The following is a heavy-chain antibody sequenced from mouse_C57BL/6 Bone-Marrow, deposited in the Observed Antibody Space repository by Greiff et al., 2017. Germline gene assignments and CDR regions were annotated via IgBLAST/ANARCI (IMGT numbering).Heavy chain of an antibody. V-gene: IGHV1-61*01. CDR2: IYPSDSET. D-gene: IGHD3-2*02. Sequence: QVQLKQPGAELVRPGSSVKLSCKASGYTFTSYWMDWVKQRPGQGLEWIGNIYPSDSETHYNQKFKDKATLTVDKSSSTAYMQLSSLTSEDSAVYYCARSSSGPLFAYWGQGTLVTVSA. CDR3: ARSSSGPLFAY. J-gene: IGHJ3*01. CDR1: GYTFTSYW.